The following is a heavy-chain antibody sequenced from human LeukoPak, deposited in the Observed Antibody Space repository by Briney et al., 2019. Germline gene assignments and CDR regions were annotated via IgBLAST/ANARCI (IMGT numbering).Heavy chain of an antibody. CDR2: IKHDGGKK. Sequence: GGSLRLSCAASGFTFSDYSMNWVRQAPGQGLEWVANIKHDGGKKYYVDSVKGRFTISRDDGQNSLSLHMNSVRAEDTAVYYCGYTNNFYHWGQGALVVVSA. CDR1: GFTFSDYS. J-gene: IGHJ4*02. CDR3: GYTNNFYH. V-gene: IGHV3-7*01. D-gene: IGHD3-16*02.